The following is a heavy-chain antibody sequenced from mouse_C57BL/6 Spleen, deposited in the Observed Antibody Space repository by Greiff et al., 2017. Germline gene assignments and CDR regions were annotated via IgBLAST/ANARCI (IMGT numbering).Heavy chain of an antibody. Sequence: QVQLQQPGAELVKPGASVKVSCKASGYTFTSYWMHWVKQRPGQGLEWIGRIHPTDGDTNYNQKFKGKATLTVDKSSSTAYMQLSSLTSEDSAVXYCAMEATESDFDYWGQGTTLTVSS. V-gene: IGHV1-74*01. J-gene: IGHJ2*01. CDR2: IHPTDGDT. CDR3: AMEATESDFDY. CDR1: GYTFTSYW.